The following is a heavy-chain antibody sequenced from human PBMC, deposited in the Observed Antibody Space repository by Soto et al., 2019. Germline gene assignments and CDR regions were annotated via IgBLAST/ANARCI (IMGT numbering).Heavy chain of an antibody. J-gene: IGHJ6*02. CDR3: ARELLYGSGSRDYHYYGMDV. V-gene: IGHV3-33*08. Sequence: SLRLSCAASNFSFNNYWMHWVRQAPGKGLESVALIWFDGSKKYHADSVKGRFTISRDNSKNTLYLQMDSLRAEDTAVYYCARELLYGSGSRDYHYYGMDVWGHGTTVTVSS. D-gene: IGHD3-10*01. CDR2: IWFDGSKK. CDR1: NFSFNNYW.